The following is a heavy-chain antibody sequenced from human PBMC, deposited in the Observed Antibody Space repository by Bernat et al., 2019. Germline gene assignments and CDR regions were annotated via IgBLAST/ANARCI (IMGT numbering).Heavy chain of an antibody. CDR2: ISSSGSTI. D-gene: IGHD3-22*01. V-gene: IGHV3-48*03. CDR1: GFTFSSYE. J-gene: IGHJ4*02. Sequence: EQLVESGGGVVQPGGSLRLSCAASGFTFSSYEMNWVRQAPGKGLEWVSYISSSGSTIYYADSVKGRFTISRDNAKNSLYLQMNSLRAEDTAVYYCARVSGYYYGDFDYWGQGTLVTVSS. CDR3: ARVSGYYYGDFDY.